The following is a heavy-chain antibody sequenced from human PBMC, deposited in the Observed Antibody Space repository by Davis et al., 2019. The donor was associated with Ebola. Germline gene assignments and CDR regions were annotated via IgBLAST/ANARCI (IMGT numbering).Heavy chain of an antibody. CDR3: ARDRGFSNFYGMAA. CDR2: ISYDGSNK. J-gene: IGHJ6*02. CDR1: GFTFSNYA. Sequence: GESLKISCAASGFTFSNYAMGWVRQAPGKGLEWLAVISYDGSNKNFADSVKGRFTISRDNSRNKLYLQMNSLTSEDTALYYCARDRGFSNFYGMAAWGQGTTVIVS. V-gene: IGHV3-30*04. D-gene: IGHD3-10*01.